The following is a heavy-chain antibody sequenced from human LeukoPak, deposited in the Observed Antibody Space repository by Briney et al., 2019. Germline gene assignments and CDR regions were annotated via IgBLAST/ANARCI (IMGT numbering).Heavy chain of an antibody. Sequence: GGSLILSCAASGFTFSTSWMHWVRQAPGKGLVWVSRINDDGSTTTHADSVKGRFTISRDNAKSTLYLEMNSLRAEDTAVYYCARALGSPLDYWGQGTLVTVSS. CDR2: INDDGSTT. J-gene: IGHJ4*02. CDR3: ARALGSPLDY. CDR1: GFTFSTSW. V-gene: IGHV3-74*01. D-gene: IGHD1-26*01.